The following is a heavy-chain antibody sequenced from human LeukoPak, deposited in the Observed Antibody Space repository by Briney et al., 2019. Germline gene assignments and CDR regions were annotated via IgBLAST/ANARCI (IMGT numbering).Heavy chain of an antibody. CDR2: ISSSNSYI. Sequence: GGSLRLSCAASGFTFSSYSMNWVRQAPGKGLEWVSSISSSNSYIYYADSVKGRFTISRDNAKNSLYLQMNSLRAEDTAVYYCARCPYSGSYSGYWGQGTLVTVSS. D-gene: IGHD1-26*01. CDR3: ARCPYSGSYSGY. J-gene: IGHJ4*02. CDR1: GFTFSSYS. V-gene: IGHV3-21*01.